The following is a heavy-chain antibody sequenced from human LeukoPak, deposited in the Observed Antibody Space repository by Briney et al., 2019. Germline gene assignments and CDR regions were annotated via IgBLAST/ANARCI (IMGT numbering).Heavy chain of an antibody. CDR1: GYTFTAYY. Sequence: ASVKVSCKASGYTFTAYYMHCVRQAPGQGLEWMGWINPNSGGTNHAQNSQGTVTMTRDTSISTAYMELSRLSSDDTAVYYCAREWELLSIDYWGQGTLVTVSS. V-gene: IGHV1-2*02. J-gene: IGHJ4*02. CDR3: AREWELLSIDY. CDR2: INPNSGGT. D-gene: IGHD1-26*01.